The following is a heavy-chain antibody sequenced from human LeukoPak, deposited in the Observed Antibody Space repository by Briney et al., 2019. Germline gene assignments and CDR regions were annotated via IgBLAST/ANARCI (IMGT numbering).Heavy chain of an antibody. CDR2: ISGSGGST. CDR3: AKGSYYYDSSGYHYYFDY. J-gene: IGHJ4*02. D-gene: IGHD3-22*01. V-gene: IGHV3-23*01. Sequence: GGSLRLSCAASGFTFSNNAMNWVRQAPGKGLEWVSTISGSGGSTYYADSVKGRFTISRDNSKNTLYLQMNSLRAEDTAVYYCAKGSYYYDSSGYHYYFDYWGQGTLVTVSS. CDR1: GFTFSNNA.